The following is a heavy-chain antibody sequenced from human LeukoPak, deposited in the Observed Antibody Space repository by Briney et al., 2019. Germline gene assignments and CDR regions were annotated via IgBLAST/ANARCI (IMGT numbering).Heavy chain of an antibody. V-gene: IGHV3-23*01. CDR1: GFTVSGNY. CDR3: AKRGVVIRVILVGFHKEAYYFDS. D-gene: IGHD3-22*01. Sequence: QPGGSLRLSCAASGFTVSGNYMSWVRQAPGKGLEWVAGISGSGGGTNYADSVKGRFIISRDRPKNTLFLQMNSLRAEDTAVYFCAKRGVVIRVILVGFHKEAYYFDSWGQGALVTVSS. CDR2: ISGSGGGT. J-gene: IGHJ4*02.